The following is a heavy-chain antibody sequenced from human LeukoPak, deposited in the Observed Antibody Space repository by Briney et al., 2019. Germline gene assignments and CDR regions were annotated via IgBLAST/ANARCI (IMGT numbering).Heavy chain of an antibody. CDR2: INPNSGGT. Sequence: ASVKVSCKASGYTFTSYYMHWVRQAPGQGLEWMGWINPNSGGTNYAQKFQGRVTMTRDTSISTAYMELSRLRSDDTAVYYCARDSGERGSRSYLIAYWGQGTLVTVSS. CDR3: ARDSGERGSRSYLIAY. J-gene: IGHJ4*02. CDR1: GYTFTSYY. V-gene: IGHV1-2*02. D-gene: IGHD3-10*01.